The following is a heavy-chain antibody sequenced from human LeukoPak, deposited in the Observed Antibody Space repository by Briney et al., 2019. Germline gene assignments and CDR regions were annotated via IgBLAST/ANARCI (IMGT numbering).Heavy chain of an antibody. CDR3: ARVEQAAAGRWDYFDY. D-gene: IGHD6-13*01. Sequence: SETLSLTCTVSGGSISSYYWSWIRQPAGKGLEWIGRIYTSWSTNYNPSLKSRVTMSVDTSKNQFSLKLSSVTAADTAVYYCARVEQAAAGRWDYFDYWGQGTLVTVSS. V-gene: IGHV4-4*07. CDR1: GGSISSYY. CDR2: IYTSWST. J-gene: IGHJ4*02.